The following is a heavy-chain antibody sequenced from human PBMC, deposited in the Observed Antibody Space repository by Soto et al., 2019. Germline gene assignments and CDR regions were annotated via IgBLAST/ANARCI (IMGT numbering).Heavy chain of an antibody. CDR2: INHSGST. V-gene: IGHV4-34*01. CDR3: ARVRRRLNSSSPYYYYGMDV. Sequence: SETLSLTCAVYGESFSGYYWSWIRQPPGKGLGWIGEINHSGSTNYNPSLKSRVTISVDTSKNQFSLKLSSVTAADTAVYYCARVRRRLNSSSPYYYYGMDVWGQGTTVTVSS. D-gene: IGHD6-6*01. J-gene: IGHJ6*02. CDR1: GESFSGYY.